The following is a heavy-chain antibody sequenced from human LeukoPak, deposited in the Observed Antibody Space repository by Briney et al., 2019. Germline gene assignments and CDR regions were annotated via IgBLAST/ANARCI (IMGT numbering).Heavy chain of an antibody. D-gene: IGHD5/OR15-5a*01. V-gene: IGHV4-4*07. CDR2: IYTSGST. Sequence: WETLSLTCTVSGGSISSYYWSWIRQPAGKGLEWIGRIYTSGSTNYNPSLKSRVTISVDKSKNQFSLKLSSVTAADTAVYYCARSPPLVSTSDAFDIWGQGTMVTVSS. CDR3: ARSPPLVSTSDAFDI. CDR1: GGSISSYY. J-gene: IGHJ3*02.